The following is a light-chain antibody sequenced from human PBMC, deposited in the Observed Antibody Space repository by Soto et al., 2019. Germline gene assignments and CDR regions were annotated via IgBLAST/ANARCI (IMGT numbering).Light chain of an antibody. CDR2: GAS. J-gene: IGKJ1*01. CDR3: QQYVTSPWA. Sequence: EIVLTQSPGTLSLSPGERATLSCRASQRVSSSFLAWYQQKPGQAPRLLIYGASNRATGIPDRFSGSGSGTDFTLTISRLELEDFGVYYCQQYVTSPWAFGQGTKVAIE. CDR1: QRVSSSF. V-gene: IGKV3-20*01.